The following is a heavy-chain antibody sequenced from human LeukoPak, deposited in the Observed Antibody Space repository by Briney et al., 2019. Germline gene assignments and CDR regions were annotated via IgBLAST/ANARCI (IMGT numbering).Heavy chain of an antibody. CDR1: GGSISSSSYY. CDR3: ARGWGGYEDFDY. Sequence: SETLSLTCTVSGGSISSSSYYWRWIRQPPGKGLEWIGSIYYSGSTYYNPSLKSRVTISVDTSKNQFSLKLSSVTAADTAVYYCARGWGGYEDFDYWGQGTLVTVSS. CDR2: IYYSGST. D-gene: IGHD5-12*01. J-gene: IGHJ4*02. V-gene: IGHV4-39*07.